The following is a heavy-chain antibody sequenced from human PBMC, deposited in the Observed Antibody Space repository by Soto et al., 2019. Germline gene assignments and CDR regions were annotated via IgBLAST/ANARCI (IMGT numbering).Heavy chain of an antibody. CDR3: ARGGSSRAPFDY. J-gene: IGHJ4*02. Sequence: ASVKVSCKASGYTFTSYYMHWVRQAPGQGLEWMGIINPSGGSTSYAHKFQGRVTMTRDTSASTVYMELSSLRSEDTAVYYCARGGSSRAPFDYWGQGTLVTVSS. CDR1: GYTFTSYY. V-gene: IGHV1-46*01. CDR2: INPSGGST. D-gene: IGHD3-16*01.